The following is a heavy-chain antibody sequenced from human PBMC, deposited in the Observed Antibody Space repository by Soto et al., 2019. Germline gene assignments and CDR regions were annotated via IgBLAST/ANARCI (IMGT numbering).Heavy chain of an antibody. CDR2: IRSKANSYLI. V-gene: IGHV3-73*01. CDR1: GFSFSDSA. D-gene: IGHD3-16*01. J-gene: IGHJ4*02. Sequence: LRLSCAASGFSFSDSAMHWVRQASGKGLEWIARIRSKANSYLIAYDESVRGRFIISRDDSKNTAYLQMNDLNTEDTAIYYCARGGETGLNDYWGQGTPVTVSS. CDR3: ARGGETGLNDY.